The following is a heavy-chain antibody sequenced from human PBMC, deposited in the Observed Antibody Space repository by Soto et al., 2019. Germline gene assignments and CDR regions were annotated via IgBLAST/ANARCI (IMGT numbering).Heavy chain of an antibody. CDR2: IYYSGST. V-gene: IGHV4-59*08. D-gene: IGHD2-2*01. J-gene: IGHJ4*02. CDR3: ARWGYCSSTSCYDY. Sequence: SETLSLTCTVSGGSISSYYCSWIRQPPGKGLEWIGYIYYSGSTNYNPSLKSRVTISVDTSKNQFSLKLSSVTAADTAVYYCARWGYCSSTSCYDYWGQGTLVTVSS. CDR1: GGSISSYY.